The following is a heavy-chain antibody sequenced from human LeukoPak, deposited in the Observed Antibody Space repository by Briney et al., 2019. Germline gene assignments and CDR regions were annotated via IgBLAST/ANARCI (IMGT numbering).Heavy chain of an antibody. CDR3: ARVLGHYGSGSYYKVDAFDI. J-gene: IGHJ3*02. CDR2: INPSGGST. Sequence: ASVKVSCKASGYTFTSYYMHWVRQAPGQGLEWMGIINPSGGSTSYAQKFQGRVTMTRDTSTSTVYMELSSLRSEDTAVYYCARVLGHYGSGSYYKVDAFDIWGQGTMVTVSS. CDR1: GYTFTSYY. V-gene: IGHV1-46*01. D-gene: IGHD3-10*01.